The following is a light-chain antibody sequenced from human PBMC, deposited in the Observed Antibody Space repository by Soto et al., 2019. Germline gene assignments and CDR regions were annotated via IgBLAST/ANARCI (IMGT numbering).Light chain of an antibody. CDR2: KAS. CDR1: QSISSW. Sequence: DIQMTQSPSTLSASVGDIVTITCRASQSISSWLAWYQQKPGKAPKLLIYKASSLESGVPSRFSGSGSGTELTLTISSLQPDDFATYYCQQYNSYWTFGQGTKVEIK. V-gene: IGKV1-5*03. J-gene: IGKJ1*01. CDR3: QQYNSYWT.